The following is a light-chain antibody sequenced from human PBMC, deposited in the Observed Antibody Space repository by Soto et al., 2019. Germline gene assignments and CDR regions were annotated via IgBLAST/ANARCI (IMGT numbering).Light chain of an antibody. CDR3: QQRSNWPPEVT. CDR2: DAS. J-gene: IGKJ3*01. CDR1: QSVSSS. V-gene: IGKV3-11*01. Sequence: EIVLTQSPDTLSLSPGERATLSCRASQSVSSSLAWYQQKPGQAPRLLIYDASNRATGIPARFSGSGSGTDFTLTISSLEPEDFAVYYCQQRSNWPPEVTFGPGTKGGYQT.